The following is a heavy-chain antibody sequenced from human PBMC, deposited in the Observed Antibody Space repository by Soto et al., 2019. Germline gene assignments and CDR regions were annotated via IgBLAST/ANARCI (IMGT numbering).Heavy chain of an antibody. D-gene: IGHD5-18*01. Sequence: GGSLRLSCSASGFTFSSYAMHWVRQAPGKGLEYVSAISSNGGSTYYADSVKGRFTISRDNSKNTLYLQMSSLRAEDTAVYYCVKGAWIQLWSLYGMDVWGQGTTVTVSS. CDR2: ISSNGGST. CDR1: GFTFSSYA. J-gene: IGHJ6*02. V-gene: IGHV3-64D*08. CDR3: VKGAWIQLWSLYGMDV.